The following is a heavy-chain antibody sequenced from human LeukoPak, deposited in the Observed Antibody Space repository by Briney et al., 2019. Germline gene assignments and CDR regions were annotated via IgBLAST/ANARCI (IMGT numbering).Heavy chain of an antibody. CDR1: GYTFTSYD. CDR2: INPNSGGT. V-gene: IGHV1-2*06. CDR3: ARDEYYYDSSGYYQDY. J-gene: IGHJ4*02. Sequence: ASVKVSCKASGYTFTSYDINWVRQAPGQGLEWMGRINPNSGGTNYAQKFQGRVTMTRDTSISTAYMELSRLRSDDTAVYYCARDEYYYDSSGYYQDYWGQGTLVTVSS. D-gene: IGHD3-22*01.